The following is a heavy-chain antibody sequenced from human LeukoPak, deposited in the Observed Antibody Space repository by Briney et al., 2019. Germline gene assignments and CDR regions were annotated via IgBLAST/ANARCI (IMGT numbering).Heavy chain of an antibody. Sequence: PGGSLRLSCAASGFTFSSYSMNWVRQAPGKGLEWVSYISSSSSTIYYADSVRGRFTISRDNAKNSLYLQMNSLRAEDAAVYYCARGIAVVGYWGQGTLVTVSS. CDR2: ISSSSSTI. J-gene: IGHJ4*02. CDR1: GFTFSSYS. CDR3: ARGIAVVGY. V-gene: IGHV3-48*01. D-gene: IGHD6-19*01.